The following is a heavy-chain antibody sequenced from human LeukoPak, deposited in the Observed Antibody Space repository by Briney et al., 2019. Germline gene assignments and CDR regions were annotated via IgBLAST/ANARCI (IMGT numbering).Heavy chain of an antibody. Sequence: SETLSLTCAVYGGSFSGYYWSWIRQPPGKGLEWIGEINHSGSTNYNPSLKSRVTISVDTSKNQFSLKLSSVTAADTAVYYCTGNYYGSGSYADFDYWGQGTLVTVSS. CDR3: TGNYYGSGSYADFDY. J-gene: IGHJ4*02. CDR2: INHSGST. V-gene: IGHV4-34*01. D-gene: IGHD3-10*01. CDR1: GGSFSGYY.